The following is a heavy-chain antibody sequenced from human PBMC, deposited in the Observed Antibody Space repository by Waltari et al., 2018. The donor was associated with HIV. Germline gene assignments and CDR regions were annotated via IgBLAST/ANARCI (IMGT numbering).Heavy chain of an antibody. CDR3: ARTPRGEQWLAY. J-gene: IGHJ4*02. V-gene: IGHV4-39*01. Sequence: QLLPQESGAGLVKHSETLPLPCIFSGGCVCSSSLLGGWSGPPLGKCPSLLGSICDGGLMRHALGRGSEWIGSIYYDGSTYYSPSLKTQVTISIDALKVQFSLRLNSVTVADTGVYYCARTPRGEQWLAYWGQGTQVTVSS. CDR1: GGCVCSSSLL. CDR2: IYYDGST. D-gene: IGHD6-19*01.